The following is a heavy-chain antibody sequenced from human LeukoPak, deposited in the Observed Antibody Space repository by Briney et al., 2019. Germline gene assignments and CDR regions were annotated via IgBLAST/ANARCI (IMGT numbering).Heavy chain of an antibody. Sequence: GRSLRLSCAASGFTFSNYAMHWVRQAPGKGLEWVAVISYDGSNKYYTDSVKGRFTISGDSSKNTLYLQMYSLRPEDTAVYYCARSLNYYDSSGYYVSDGFDIWGQGTMVTVSS. CDR3: ARSLNYYDSSGYYVSDGFDI. CDR2: ISYDGSNK. V-gene: IGHV3-30*04. CDR1: GFTFSNYA. J-gene: IGHJ3*02. D-gene: IGHD3-22*01.